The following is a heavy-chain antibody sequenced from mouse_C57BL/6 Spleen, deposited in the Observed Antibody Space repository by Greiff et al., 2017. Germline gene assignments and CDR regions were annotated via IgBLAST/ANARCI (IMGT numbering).Heavy chain of an antibody. D-gene: IGHD2-4*01. CDR2: IDPNSGGT. CDR1: GFNIKNTY. J-gene: IGHJ4*01. CDR3: ARGTHYDYDAGYYAMDD. V-gene: IGHV1-72*01. Sequence: QVQLQQSVAELVRPGASVKLSCTASGFNIKNTYMHWVKQRPGRGLEWIGRIDPNSGGTKYNEKFKSKATLTVDKPSSTAYMQLSSLTSEDSAVYYCARGTHYDYDAGYYAMDDWGQGTSVTVSS.